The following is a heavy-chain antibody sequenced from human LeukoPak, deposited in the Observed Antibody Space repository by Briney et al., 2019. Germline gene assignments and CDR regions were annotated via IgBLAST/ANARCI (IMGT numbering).Heavy chain of an antibody. CDR3: VRGSPGYSSSWHAY. D-gene: IGHD6-13*01. Sequence: GGSLTLSCAASGFMLSSTWMHWVRQAPGKGLVWVSRINSDATSTSYADSVRGRFTISRDDAKNTMYLQMNSLRAEDTAMYYCVRGSPGYSSSWHAYWGQGTLVTVSS. J-gene: IGHJ4*02. V-gene: IGHV3-74*01. CDR2: INSDATST. CDR1: GFMLSSTW.